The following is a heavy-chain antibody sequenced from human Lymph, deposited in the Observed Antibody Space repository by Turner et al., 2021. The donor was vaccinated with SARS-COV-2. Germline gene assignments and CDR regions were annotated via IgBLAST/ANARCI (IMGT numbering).Heavy chain of an antibody. V-gene: IGHV3-23*01. CDR2: ISRSGGST. J-gene: IGHJ4*02. D-gene: IGHD1-1*01. Sequence: EVQLLCSGGGLVQPGGSLRLSGADSGFTFSSYAMSWVRQAPGKGVEWVSTISRSGGSTYYADSVKGRFTISRDNSKNTLYLQMNSLRAEDTAVYYCAKDPNWYVLSAVDYWGQGTLVTVSS. CDR3: AKDPNWYVLSAVDY. CDR1: GFTFSSYA.